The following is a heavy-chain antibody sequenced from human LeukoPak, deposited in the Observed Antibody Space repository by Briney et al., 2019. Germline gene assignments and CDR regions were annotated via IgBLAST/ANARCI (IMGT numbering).Heavy chain of an antibody. CDR2: ISSDGSRT. D-gene: IGHD2-21*01. J-gene: IGHJ4*02. CDR1: GFSFSSYW. CDR3: ERVRSGYYCDY. V-gene: IGHV3-74*01. Sequence: GGSLRLSCAASGFSFSSYWMDWVPHAPGKGLVWVSRISSDGSRTYYADSVEGRFTISRDNAKSTLYLQMNSLRAEDTAVYYCERVRSGYYCDYWGQGTLVTVSS.